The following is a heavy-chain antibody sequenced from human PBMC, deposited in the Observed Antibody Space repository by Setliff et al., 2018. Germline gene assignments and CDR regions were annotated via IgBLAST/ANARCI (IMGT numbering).Heavy chain of an antibody. J-gene: IGHJ4*02. Sequence: SETLSLTCTVSGASITNINYYWGLIRQPPGKGLEWIGSIFYSGRTFYNPSLKSRVTISVDTSKNQFSLTLSSVTAAETAVYYCARLPNYVWGSPVDYWGQGTLVTVSS. CDR3: ARLPNYVWGSPVDY. CDR2: IFYSGRT. V-gene: IGHV4-39*01. CDR1: GASITNINYY. D-gene: IGHD3-16*01.